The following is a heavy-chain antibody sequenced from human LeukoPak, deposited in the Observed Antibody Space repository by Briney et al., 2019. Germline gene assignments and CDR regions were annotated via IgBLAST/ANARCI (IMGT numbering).Heavy chain of an antibody. CDR2: INHSGST. Sequence: PSETLPLTCAVYGGSFSGYYWSWIRQPPGEGLEWIGEINHSGSTNYNPSLKSRVTISVDTSKNQFSLKLSSVTAADTAVYYCARAAAGTPHPFDYWGQGTLVTVSS. D-gene: IGHD6-13*01. J-gene: IGHJ4*02. CDR3: ARAAAGTPHPFDY. V-gene: IGHV4-34*01. CDR1: GGSFSGYY.